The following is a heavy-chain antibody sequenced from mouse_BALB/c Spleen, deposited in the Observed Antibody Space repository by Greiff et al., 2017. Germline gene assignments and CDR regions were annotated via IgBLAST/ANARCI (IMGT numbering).Heavy chain of an antibody. CDR1: GFTFSNYW. V-gene: IGHV6-6*02. Sequence: EVQGVESGGGLVQPGGSMKLSCVASGFTFSNYWMNWVRQSPEKGLEWVAEIRLKSNNYATHYAESVKGRFTISRDDSKSSVYLQMNNLRAEDTGIYYCTSWGYFDYWGQGTTLTVSS. CDR3: TSWGYFDY. CDR2: IRLKSNNYAT. J-gene: IGHJ2*01.